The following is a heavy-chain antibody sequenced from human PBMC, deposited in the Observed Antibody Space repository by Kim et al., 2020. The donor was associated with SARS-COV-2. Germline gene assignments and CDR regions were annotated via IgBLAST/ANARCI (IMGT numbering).Heavy chain of an antibody. V-gene: IGHV5-51*01. CDR3: ARGRISMVRGFIDAFDI. CDR1: GYRFTNYW. CDR2: IYPGDSDT. Sequence: GESLKISCKGSGYRFTNYWIGWVRQMPGKGLEWMGIIYPGDSDTRYSPSFQGQVTVSADESISIAYLQWSSLKASDTAMYYCARGRISMVRGFIDAFDIWGQGTMVTVSS. J-gene: IGHJ3*02. D-gene: IGHD3-10*01.